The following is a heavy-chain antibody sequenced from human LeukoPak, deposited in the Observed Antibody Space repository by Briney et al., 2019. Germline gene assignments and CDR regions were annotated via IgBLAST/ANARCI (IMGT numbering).Heavy chain of an antibody. Sequence: SETLSLTCAVYGWSFSGYYWSWVRQPPGKGLEWIGEINHSGSTNYNPSLKSRVTISVDTSKNQFSLKLSSVTAADTAVYYCARAAWYYGSGTTRIDYWGQGTLVTVSS. CDR3: ARAAWYYGSGTTRIDY. V-gene: IGHV4-34*01. CDR2: INHSGST. CDR1: GWSFSGYY. D-gene: IGHD3-10*01. J-gene: IGHJ4*02.